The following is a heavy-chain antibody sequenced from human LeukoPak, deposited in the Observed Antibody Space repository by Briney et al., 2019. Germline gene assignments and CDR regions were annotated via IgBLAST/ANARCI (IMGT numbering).Heavy chain of an antibody. Sequence: SETLSLTCAVSGGSISSGGYSWSWIRQPPGKGLEWIGYIYHSGSTYYNPSLKSRVTISVDTSKNQFSLKLSSVTAADTAVYYCARLRLAVAGFDYWGQGTLVTVSS. CDR2: IYHSGST. J-gene: IGHJ4*02. CDR3: ARLRLAVAGFDY. D-gene: IGHD6-19*01. CDR1: GGSISSGGYS. V-gene: IGHV4-30-2*05.